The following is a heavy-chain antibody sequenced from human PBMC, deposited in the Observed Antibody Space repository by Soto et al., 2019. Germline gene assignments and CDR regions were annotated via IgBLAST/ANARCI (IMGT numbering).Heavy chain of an antibody. CDR3: AKNPGYYYDSTGYHFDY. CDR1: EFTFSNYA. V-gene: IGHV3-23*01. D-gene: IGHD3-22*01. J-gene: IGHJ4*02. CDR2: ISYGGGTT. Sequence: GSLRLSCAASEFTFSNYAMSWVHQAPGKGLEWVSAISYGGGTTYYADSVKGRFTISRDNSKNTLYLQMNSLRAEDTAVYYCAKNPGYYYDSTGYHFDYWGQGTLVTVSS.